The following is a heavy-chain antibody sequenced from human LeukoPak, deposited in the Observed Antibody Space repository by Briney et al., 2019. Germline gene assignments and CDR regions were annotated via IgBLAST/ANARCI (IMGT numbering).Heavy chain of an antibody. CDR1: GGSFSGYY. V-gene: IGHV4-34*01. D-gene: IGHD2-8*01. J-gene: IGHJ4*02. CDR2: INHSGST. Sequence: SETLSLTCAVYGGSFSGYYWSWIRQPPGKGLKWIGVINHSGSTNYNPSLKSRVTISVDTSKNQFSLKLSSVTAADTAVYYCTRGYCTNGVCYFDYWGQGTLVTVSS. CDR3: TRGYCTNGVCYFDY.